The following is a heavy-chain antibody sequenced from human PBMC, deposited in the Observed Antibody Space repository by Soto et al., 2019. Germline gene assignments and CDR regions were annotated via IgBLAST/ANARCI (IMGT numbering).Heavy chain of an antibody. CDR1: GGSISSGGYY. J-gene: IGHJ6*03. V-gene: IGHV4-31*03. CDR2: IYYSGST. Sequence: QVQLQESGPGLVKPSQTLSLTCTVSGGSISSGGYYWSWIRQHPGKGLEWIGYIYYSGSTYYNPSLKSRVTISVDTSKNQFSLKLSSVTAADTAVYYCARVGPAAMWLDVWDYYYYMDVWGKGTTVTVSS. D-gene: IGHD2-2*01. CDR3: ARVGPAAMWLDVWDYYYYMDV.